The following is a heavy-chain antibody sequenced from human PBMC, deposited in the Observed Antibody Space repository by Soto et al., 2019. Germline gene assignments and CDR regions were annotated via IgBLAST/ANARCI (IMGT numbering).Heavy chain of an antibody. V-gene: IGHV3-23*01. CDR1: GFIFNNYD. J-gene: IGHJ4*02. CDR2: ITYSGGSS. D-gene: IGHD2-2*03. CDR3: AGREGHGKGDYSWIK. Sequence: GGSLRLSCAASGFIFNNYDMTWVRQAPGKGLEWVSDITYSGGSSYYGDSVKGRFTISRDNSKDTLYLQMHSLRAEDTAVYYCAGREGHGKGDYSWIKWGQGTLVTVSS.